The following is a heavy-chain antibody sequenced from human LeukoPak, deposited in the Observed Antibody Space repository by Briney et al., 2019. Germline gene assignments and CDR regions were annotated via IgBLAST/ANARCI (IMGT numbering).Heavy chain of an antibody. CDR3: ARDPTPSTYYDSSGYSQTFDY. V-gene: IGHV3-21*01. Sequence: GGSLRLSCAASGFTFSSYSMNWVRQAPGKGLEWVSSISSSSRYIYYADSVKGRFTISRDNAKNSRYLQMNSLRAEDTAVYYCARDPTPSTYYDSSGYSQTFDYWGQGTLGTVSS. J-gene: IGHJ4*02. D-gene: IGHD3-22*01. CDR2: ISSSSRYI. CDR1: GFTFSSYS.